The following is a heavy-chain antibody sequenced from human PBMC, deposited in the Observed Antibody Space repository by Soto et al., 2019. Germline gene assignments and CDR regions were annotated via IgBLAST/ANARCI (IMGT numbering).Heavy chain of an antibody. CDR2: ISYSSGNI. Sequence: SCEPSGWTAETGTVSCVPSSAGKGLEWVSYISYSSGNIYYADSVKGRFTISRDNAENSLFLQMNSLKAEDTAVYYLCMLVGVLGADCIAFWATGTLVPVAS. CDR3: CMLVGVLGADCIAF. CDR1: GWTAETGT. D-gene: IGHD1-26*01. J-gene: IGHJ4*02. V-gene: IGHV3-48*01.